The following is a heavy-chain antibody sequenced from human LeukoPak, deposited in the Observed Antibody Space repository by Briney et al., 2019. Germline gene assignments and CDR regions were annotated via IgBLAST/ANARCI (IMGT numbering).Heavy chain of an antibody. V-gene: IGHV3-30*02. J-gene: IGHJ3*02. CDR2: IWYDGSNK. Sequence: GGSLRLSCAASGFTFSSYGMHWVRQAPGKGLEWVAVIWYDGSNKYYADSVKGRFTISRDNSKNTLYLQMNSLRAEDTAVYYCAKAINIVVVPGGVPDAFDIWGQGTMVTVSS. CDR3: AKAINIVVVPGGVPDAFDI. CDR1: GFTFSSYG. D-gene: IGHD2-2*01.